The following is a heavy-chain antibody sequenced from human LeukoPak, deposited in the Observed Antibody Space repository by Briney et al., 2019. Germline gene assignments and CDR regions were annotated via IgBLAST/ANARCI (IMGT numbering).Heavy chain of an antibody. CDR2: INPSGDST. CDR1: GYTFTIYY. Sequence: GASVNVSCKASGYTFTIYYIHWVRQAPGRGLEWMGVINPSGDSTTYAQGFEGRLTMTRDTSTSTVYMDLSSLTSEDTAVYFCARDKRGSLDYWGQGNLVVVSS. V-gene: IGHV1-46*01. J-gene: IGHJ4*02. D-gene: IGHD3-10*01. CDR3: ARDKRGSLDY.